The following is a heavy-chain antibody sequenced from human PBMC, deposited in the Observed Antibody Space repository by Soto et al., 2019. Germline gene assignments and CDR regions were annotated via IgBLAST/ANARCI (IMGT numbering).Heavy chain of an antibody. CDR3: VRDSIGNSYDVDV. D-gene: IGHD2-15*01. Sequence: GGSLTLSCAASGFTYNKFWMHWVRQAPGKGPVWVSRINGGGSGIIYADSVKGRFTISRDNAKNTVYLQMNSLRVEDTAVYYCVRDSIGNSYDVDVWGRGSTVTVFS. V-gene: IGHV3-74*01. CDR2: INGGGSGI. CDR1: GFTYNKFW. J-gene: IGHJ6*02.